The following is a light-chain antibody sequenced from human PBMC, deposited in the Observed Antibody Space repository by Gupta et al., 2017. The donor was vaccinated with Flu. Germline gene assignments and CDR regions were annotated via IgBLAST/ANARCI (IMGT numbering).Light chain of an antibody. Sequence: QSVLTQPPSASGTPGQRVRMSCSGGSSNIATNGVDWYQQFPGTAPKLVMYSTNQRPSGVPDRFSGSAFGSSASLAISGLQVEDEADYYCAVWDDSLSAWVFGGGTKLTVL. V-gene: IGLV1-44*01. J-gene: IGLJ3*02. CDR3: AVWDDSLSAWV. CDR1: SSNIATNG. CDR2: STN.